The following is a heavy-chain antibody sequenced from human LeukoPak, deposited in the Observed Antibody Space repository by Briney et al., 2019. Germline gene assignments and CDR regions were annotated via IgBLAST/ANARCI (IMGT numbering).Heavy chain of an antibody. CDR2: IIPIFGTA. D-gene: IGHD3-3*01. CDR1: GGTFSSYA. Sequence: SVKVSFKASGGTFSSYAISWVRQAPGQGLEWMGRIIPIFGTANYAQKFQGRVTITTDESTSTAYMELSSLRSKDTAVYYCASTVFGVVTVIDYWGQGTLVTVSS. CDR3: ASTVFGVVTVIDY. V-gene: IGHV1-69*05. J-gene: IGHJ4*02.